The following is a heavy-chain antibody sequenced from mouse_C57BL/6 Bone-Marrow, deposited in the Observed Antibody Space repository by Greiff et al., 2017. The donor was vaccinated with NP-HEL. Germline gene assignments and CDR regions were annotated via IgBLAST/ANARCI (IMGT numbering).Heavy chain of an antibody. J-gene: IGHJ2*01. CDR2: ISSGGDYI. CDR1: GFTFSSYA. D-gene: IGHD2-4*01. Sequence: EVKLVESGEGLVKPGGSLKLSCAASGFTFSSYAMSWVRQTPEKRLEWVAYISSGGDYIYYADTVKGRFTISRDNARNTLYLQMSSLKSEDTAMYYCTRGELWDYGFYFDYWGQGTTLTVSS. CDR3: TRGELWDYGFYFDY. V-gene: IGHV5-9-1*02.